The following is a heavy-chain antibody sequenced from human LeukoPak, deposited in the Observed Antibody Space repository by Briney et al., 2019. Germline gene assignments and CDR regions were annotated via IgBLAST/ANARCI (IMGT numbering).Heavy chain of an antibody. CDR3: AKEGRSLQTY. D-gene: IGHD5-24*01. J-gene: IGHJ4*02. CDR2: ISYDGSNK. V-gene: IGHV3-30-3*01. Sequence: GGSLRLSCAASGFTFSSYAMNWVRQAPGKGLEWVALISYDGSNKNYADSVKGRFTISRDNAKNSLYLQMNSLRVEDTAVYYCAKEGRSLQTYWGQGTLVTVSS. CDR1: GFTFSSYA.